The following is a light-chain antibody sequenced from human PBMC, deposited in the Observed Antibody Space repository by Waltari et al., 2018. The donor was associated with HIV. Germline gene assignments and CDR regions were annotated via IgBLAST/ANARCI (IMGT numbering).Light chain of an antibody. Sequence: QSVLTQPPSASGTPGQRITVSCSGSRSNIGGNHVYWYQQFPGMAPQIVMYENNRRPSGVPDRFSGSKSGTSASLAISGLRSEDEAHYYCATWDDSLSGVLFGGGTKLTVL. V-gene: IGLV1-47*01. J-gene: IGLJ2*01. CDR3: ATWDDSLSGVL. CDR1: RSNIGGNH. CDR2: ENN.